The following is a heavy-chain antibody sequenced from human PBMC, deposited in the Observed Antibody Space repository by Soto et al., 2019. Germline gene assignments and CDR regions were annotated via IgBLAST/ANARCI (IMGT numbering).Heavy chain of an antibody. D-gene: IGHD3-9*01. Sequence: ASVKVSCKTAGYTFTSYSRHWVRQAPGQRLEWMGWINAGNGNTKYSQKFQGRVTITRDTSASTAYMVLSSLRSEDTAVYYCARVGYYDILTGSLTAFDIWGQGTMVTVSS. CDR2: INAGNGNT. J-gene: IGHJ3*02. CDR1: GYTFTSYS. V-gene: IGHV1-3*01. CDR3: ARVGYYDILTGSLTAFDI.